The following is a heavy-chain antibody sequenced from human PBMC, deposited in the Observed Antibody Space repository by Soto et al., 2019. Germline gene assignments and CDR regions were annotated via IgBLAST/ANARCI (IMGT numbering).Heavy chain of an antibody. V-gene: IGHV1-69*13. J-gene: IGHJ6*02. D-gene: IGHD6-13*01. CDR2: IIPIFGTV. CDR1: GGTFSSYA. CDR3: ARRFIAAVGTGDYYYYYGMDV. Sequence: ASVKVSCKASGGTFSSYAISWVRQAPGQGLEWMGGIIPIFGTVNYAQKFKGRVTINADESTSTADRELTSLRSEDTAVYYCARRFIAAVGTGDYYYYYGMDVWGQGTKVTVSS.